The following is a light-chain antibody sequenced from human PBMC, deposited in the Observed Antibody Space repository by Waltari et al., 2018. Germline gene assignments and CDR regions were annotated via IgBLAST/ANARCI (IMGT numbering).Light chain of an antibody. V-gene: IGKV6-21*01. Sequence: EIVLTQSPEFQSVTTKEKVTITCRASQDISTSLHWYQQKPDQSPKLLIKYASESFSGVPSRFSGSGSGTHFTLTINSLEAEDAATYYCQQSRSFPLTFGGGTKVEIK. CDR3: QQSRSFPLT. CDR2: YAS. CDR1: QDISTS. J-gene: IGKJ4*01.